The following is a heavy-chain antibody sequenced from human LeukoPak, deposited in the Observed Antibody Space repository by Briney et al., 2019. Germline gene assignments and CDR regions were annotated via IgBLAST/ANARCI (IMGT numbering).Heavy chain of an antibody. Sequence: GGALRLSCAACGFTFSSYWMSSVRQAPGKGLQWVANIKQDGSEKYYVDSVKGRFTISRDNAKNTLNLQMNSLRAEDTAVYYCARDLGQYYDTSDNWFDPWGQGTLVTVSS. CDR2: IKQDGSEK. CDR1: GFTFSSYW. CDR3: ARDLGQYYDTSDNWFDP. V-gene: IGHV3-7*01. J-gene: IGHJ5*02. D-gene: IGHD3-22*01.